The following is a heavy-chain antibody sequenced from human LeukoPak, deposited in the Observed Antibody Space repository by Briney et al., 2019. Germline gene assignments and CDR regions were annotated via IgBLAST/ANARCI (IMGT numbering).Heavy chain of an antibody. Sequence: ASVKVSCKASGYTFTSYDINWVRQATGQGLEWMGWMNPNSGNTGYAQKFQGRVTMTRNTSISTAYMELSSLRSEDTAVYYCARCSCSSTSCRWYNWFDPWGQGTLVTVSS. CDR3: ARCSCSSTSCRWYNWFDP. V-gene: IGHV1-8*01. CDR1: GYTFTSYD. CDR2: MNPNSGNT. J-gene: IGHJ5*02. D-gene: IGHD2-2*01.